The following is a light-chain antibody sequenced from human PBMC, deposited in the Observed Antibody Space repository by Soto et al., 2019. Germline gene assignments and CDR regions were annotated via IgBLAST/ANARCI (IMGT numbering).Light chain of an antibody. CDR3: SSFTSINTWV. CDR1: SSDVGGYNY. CDR2: EVS. V-gene: IGLV2-14*01. J-gene: IGLJ3*02. Sequence: QSVLTRPASVSGSPGQSITISCTGTSSDVGGYNYVSWYQQHLGKAPKLMIYEVSNRPSGVSNRFSGSKSGNTASLTISGLQAEDEADYYCSSFTSINTWVFGGGTKLTVL.